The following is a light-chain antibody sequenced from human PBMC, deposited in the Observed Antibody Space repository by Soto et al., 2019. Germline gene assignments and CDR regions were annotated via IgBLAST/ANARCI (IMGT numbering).Light chain of an antibody. J-gene: IGLJ1*01. V-gene: IGLV2-14*01. CDR2: EVT. CDR3: SSYTSTGTPV. CDR1: STDVGGYNF. Sequence: QSVLTQPASVSGSLGQSITMSCTGTSTDVGGYNFVSWYQQHPDKAPNLLIYEVTNRPPGVSNRFSGSKSGNTASLTISGLQAEDEADYYCSSYTSTGTPVFGTGTKVTVL.